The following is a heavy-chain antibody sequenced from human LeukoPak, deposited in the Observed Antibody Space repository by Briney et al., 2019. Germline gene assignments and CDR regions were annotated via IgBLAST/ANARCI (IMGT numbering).Heavy chain of an antibody. D-gene: IGHD5-12*01. CDR1: GGSVSSASYY. J-gene: IGHJ4*02. CDR2: IYYSGST. CDR3: ARGSIVATDFDY. Sequence: SETLSLTCTVSGGSVSSASYYWSWMRQPPGKGLEWIGYIYYSGSTNYNPSLKSRVTISVDTSKNQFSLKLSFVTAADTAVYYCARGSIVATDFDYWGQGTLVIVSS. V-gene: IGHV4-61*01.